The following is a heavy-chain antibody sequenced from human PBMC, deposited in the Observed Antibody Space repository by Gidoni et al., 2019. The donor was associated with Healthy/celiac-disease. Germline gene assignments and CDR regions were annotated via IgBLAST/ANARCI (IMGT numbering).Heavy chain of an antibody. Sequence: EVQLVESGGGLVQLGGSLRLSCAASGFTFSRSRMRWVRQAPGKGLGWVANIKQDGSEKYYVDSVKGRFTISRDNAKNSLYLQMNSLRAEDTAVYYCARDTHIVVVPAATSKAYYYYYMDVWGKGTTVTVSS. CDR3: ARDTHIVVVPAATSKAYYYYYMDV. CDR1: GFTFSRSR. CDR2: IKQDGSEK. D-gene: IGHD2-2*01. V-gene: IGHV3-7*01. J-gene: IGHJ6*03.